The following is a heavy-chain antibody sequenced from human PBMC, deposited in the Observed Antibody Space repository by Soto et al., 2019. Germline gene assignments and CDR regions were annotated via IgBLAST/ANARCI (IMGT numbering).Heavy chain of an antibody. Sequence: EVQLVESGGGLVQPGGSLRLSCAASGFTFSSYWMHWVRQAPGKGLVWVSRINSDGSSTTYADSVKGRFTISRDNAKNTLYLQMTTLRAEDKVVYYCAIVETCSSPRCWADCDYWGQGTLVTASS. CDR1: GFTFSSYW. D-gene: IGHD2-2*01. V-gene: IGHV3-74*01. CDR2: INSDGSST. CDR3: AIVETCSSPRCWADCDY. J-gene: IGHJ4*02.